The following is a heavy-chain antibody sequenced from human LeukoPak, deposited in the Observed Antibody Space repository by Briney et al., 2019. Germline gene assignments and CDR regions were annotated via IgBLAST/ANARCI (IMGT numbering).Heavy chain of an antibody. CDR1: GYSISSGYY. Sequence: PSETLSLTCAVSGYSISSGYYWGWIRQPPGEGLEWIASIYHSGSTYYNPSLKSRVTISVDTSKNHFSLNLRSVTAADTAVYYCASLTAAGYVDYWGQGTLVTVPS. V-gene: IGHV4-38-2*01. CDR3: ASLTAAGYVDY. J-gene: IGHJ4*02. CDR2: IYHSGST. D-gene: IGHD6-13*01.